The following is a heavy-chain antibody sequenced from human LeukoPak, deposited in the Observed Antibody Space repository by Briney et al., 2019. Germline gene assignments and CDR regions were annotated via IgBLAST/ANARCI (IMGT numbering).Heavy chain of an antibody. V-gene: IGHV3-48*03. D-gene: IGHD3-10*01. CDR3: ARGSGVLVDPFDY. CDR2: ISSSGSTI. Sequence: PGGSLRLSCAASGFTFSSYEMNWVRQAPGKGLEWVSYISSSGSTIYYADSVKGRFTISRDNAKNSLYLQMNRLRAEDTAVYYCARGSGVLVDPFDYWGQGTPVTVSS. J-gene: IGHJ4*02. CDR1: GFTFSSYE.